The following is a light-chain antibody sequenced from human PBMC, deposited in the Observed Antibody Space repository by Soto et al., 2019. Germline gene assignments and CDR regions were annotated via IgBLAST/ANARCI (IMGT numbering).Light chain of an antibody. V-gene: IGKV1-5*03. CDR3: QHYNSYSEA. CDR1: HSISSW. CDR2: KAS. J-gene: IGKJ1*01. Sequence: DIQMTQSPSTLSASVGDRVTIICRASHSISSWLAWYQQKAGKAPKLLISKASNLDSGVPSRFSGSGSGTEFNLTISSLQPDDFATYYCQHYNSYSEAFGQGAKVDIK.